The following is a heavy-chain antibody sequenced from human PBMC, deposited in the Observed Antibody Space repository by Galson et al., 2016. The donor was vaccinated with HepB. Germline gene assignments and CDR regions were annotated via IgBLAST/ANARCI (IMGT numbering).Heavy chain of an antibody. J-gene: IGHJ6*02. CDR1: GFTFSSYG. V-gene: IGHV3-30*18. D-gene: IGHD2-15*01. CDR3: AKDRIVFMDV. CDR2: ISYDGSIK. Sequence: SLRLSCAASGFTFSSYGMHWVRQAPGKGLEWLAVISYDGSIKYYADSVKGRFNISRDNSKNTLYLQMNSLRAEDTAVYYCAKDRIVFMDVWGQGTTVTVSS.